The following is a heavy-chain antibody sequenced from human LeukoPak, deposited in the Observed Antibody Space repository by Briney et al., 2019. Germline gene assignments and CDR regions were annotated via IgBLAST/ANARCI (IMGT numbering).Heavy chain of an antibody. Sequence: GGSLRLSCAASGFTFSNSAMSWVRQAPGKGLEWVSAISGSGGSTYYADSVKGRFTISRDNSRNTLYLQMNSLRAEDTAVYNCAAGTGWWFQHWGQGILVTVSP. D-gene: IGHD2-15*01. V-gene: IGHV3-23*01. CDR3: AAGTGWWFQH. CDR1: GFTFSNSA. J-gene: IGHJ1*01. CDR2: ISGSGGST.